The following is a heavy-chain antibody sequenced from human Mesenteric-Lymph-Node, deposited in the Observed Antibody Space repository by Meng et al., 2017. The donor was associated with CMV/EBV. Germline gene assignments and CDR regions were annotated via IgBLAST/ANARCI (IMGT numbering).Heavy chain of an antibody. V-gene: IGHV1-2*02. CDR3: ARAGYCSSTSCYNGMDV. D-gene: IGHD2-2*01. J-gene: IGHJ6*02. CDR2: INPASGAT. CDR1: GYTFSNYF. Sequence: ASVKVSCKASGYTFSNYFTHWVRQAPGQGFEWMGWINPASGATDYAQKFQGRVTMTRDSSIKTVYMELSRLRSDDTAVYYCARAGYCSSTSCYNGMDVWGQGTTVTVSS.